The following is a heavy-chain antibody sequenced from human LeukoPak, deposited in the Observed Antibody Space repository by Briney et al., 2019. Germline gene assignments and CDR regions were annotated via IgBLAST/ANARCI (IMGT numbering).Heavy chain of an antibody. CDR3: TRTYYYDSSGRGGAFDI. Sequence: GGSLRLSCAASGFTSSGSAMHWVRQASGKGLEWVGRIRSKANSYATAYAASVKGRFTISRDDSKNTAYLQMDSLKTEDTAVYYCTRTYYYDSSGRGGAFDIWGQGTMVTVSS. D-gene: IGHD3-22*01. V-gene: IGHV3-73*01. CDR1: GFTSSGSA. J-gene: IGHJ3*02. CDR2: IRSKANSYAT.